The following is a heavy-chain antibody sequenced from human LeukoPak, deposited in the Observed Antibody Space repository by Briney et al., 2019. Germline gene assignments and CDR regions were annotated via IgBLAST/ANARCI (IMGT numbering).Heavy chain of an antibody. D-gene: IGHD5-24*01. CDR2: IYSGGSI. CDR1: GFTVSSNY. Sequence: GGSLRLSCAASGFTVSSNYTTWVRQAPGKGLEWVSVIYSGGSILYADSVKGRFTISRDNSKNTLYLQMNSLRAEDTAVYYCARALRDGYNRGFDYWGQGTLVTVSS. V-gene: IGHV3-66*01. J-gene: IGHJ4*02. CDR3: ARALRDGYNRGFDY.